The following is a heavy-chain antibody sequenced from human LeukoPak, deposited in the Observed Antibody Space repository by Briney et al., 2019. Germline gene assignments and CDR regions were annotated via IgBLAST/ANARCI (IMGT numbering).Heavy chain of an antibody. CDR2: IRSKANSYAT. CDR1: GFTFSGSA. V-gene: IGHV3-73*01. J-gene: IGHJ6*02. CDR3: ARLAAYSSSWYTNYYYGMDV. Sequence: PGGSLRLSCAASGFTFSGSAMHWVRQASGKGLEWVGRIRSKANSYATAYAASVKGRFTISRDDSKNTAYLQMNSLKTEDTAVYYCARLAAYSSSWYTNYYYGMDVWGQGTTVTVSS. D-gene: IGHD6-13*01.